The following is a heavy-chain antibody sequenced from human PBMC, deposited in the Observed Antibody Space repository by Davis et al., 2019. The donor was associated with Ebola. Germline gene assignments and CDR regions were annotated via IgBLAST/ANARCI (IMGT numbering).Heavy chain of an antibody. Sequence: SETLSLTCTVSGGSVSSGYYYWSWVRQPPGKGLEWIGYIYYSGSTKNNPSLKSRVTISVDTSKNQISLRLSSVTAADTAVYYCASVPPTYYYDSSGYYTSPAYFDYWGQGTLVTVSS. CDR1: GGSVSSGYYY. V-gene: IGHV4-61*01. CDR3: ASVPPTYYYDSSGYYTSPAYFDY. CDR2: IYYSGST. D-gene: IGHD3-22*01. J-gene: IGHJ4*02.